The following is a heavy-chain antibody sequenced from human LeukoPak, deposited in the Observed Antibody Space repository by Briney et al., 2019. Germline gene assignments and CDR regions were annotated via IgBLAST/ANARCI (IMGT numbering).Heavy chain of an antibody. Sequence: ASVKVSCKASGYTFTGSYMHWVRQATGQRLEWMGWINPNSGGTNYAQKFQGRVTLTRDTSINTAYMELSSLRSDDTAVYYCARGNPTHYGDYLYYFDFWGQGTLVTVSS. CDR3: ARGNPTHYGDYLYYFDF. J-gene: IGHJ4*02. CDR2: INPNSGGT. D-gene: IGHD4-17*01. V-gene: IGHV1-2*02. CDR1: GYTFTGSY.